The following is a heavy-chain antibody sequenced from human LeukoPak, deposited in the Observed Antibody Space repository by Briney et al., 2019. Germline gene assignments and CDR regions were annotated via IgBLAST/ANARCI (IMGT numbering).Heavy chain of an antibody. Sequence: GGSLRLSCAASGFTVSSNYMNWVRQAPGKGLEWVSVIYSVGTTYYADSVKGRFTMSRDNSKNTLYLQMNSLRGEDTAVYYCATSIDSSGYLHFDYWGQGTLVPV. J-gene: IGHJ4*02. CDR3: ATSIDSSGYLHFDY. D-gene: IGHD3-22*01. CDR1: GFTVSSNY. CDR2: IYSVGTT. V-gene: IGHV3-66*01.